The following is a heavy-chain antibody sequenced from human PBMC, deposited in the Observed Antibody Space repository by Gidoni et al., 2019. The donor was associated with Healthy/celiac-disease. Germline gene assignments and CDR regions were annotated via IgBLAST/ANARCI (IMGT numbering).Heavy chain of an antibody. Sequence: EVQLLESGGGLVQPGGSLRLSCAASGFTFSSYAMSWVRQAPGTGLEWVSAMSGSGGSTYYADAVKGRFTISRDNSKNTLYLQMNSLRAEDTAVYYCAKDKAYGDYSWGQGTLVTVSS. CDR2: MSGSGGST. CDR3: AKDKAYGDYS. J-gene: IGHJ4*02. CDR1: GFTFSSYA. D-gene: IGHD4-17*01. V-gene: IGHV3-23*01.